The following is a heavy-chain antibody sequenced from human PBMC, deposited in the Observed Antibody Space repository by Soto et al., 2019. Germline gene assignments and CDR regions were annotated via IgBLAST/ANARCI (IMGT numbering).Heavy chain of an antibody. D-gene: IGHD1-26*01. J-gene: IGHJ6*02. V-gene: IGHV3-53*01. Sequence: PGGSLRLSCEVSGVSVSSNYISWVRQAPGKGLEWVSVLFSGGSTYYADSVQGRFTISRDTSKSTVYLQMHSLTAEDTAVYYCTRDQSIVGATGGAYFYYGMDAWGQGTTVTVSS. CDR3: TRDQSIVGATGGAYFYYGMDA. CDR1: GVSVSSNY. CDR2: LFSGGST.